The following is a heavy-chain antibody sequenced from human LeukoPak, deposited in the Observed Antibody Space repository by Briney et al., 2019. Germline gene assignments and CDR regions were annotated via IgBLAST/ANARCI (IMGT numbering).Heavy chain of an antibody. CDR2: IKQDGSEK. Sequence: GGSLRLSCAASGFTFSDYYMSWVRQAPGKGLEWVANIKQDGSEKYYVDSVKGRFTISRDNAKNSLYLQMNSLRAEDTAVYYCARRRYDSSGSPDGYLPPDYWGQGTLVTVSS. CDR3: ARRRYDSSGSPDGYLPPDY. J-gene: IGHJ4*02. CDR1: GFTFSDYY. V-gene: IGHV3-7*01. D-gene: IGHD3-22*01.